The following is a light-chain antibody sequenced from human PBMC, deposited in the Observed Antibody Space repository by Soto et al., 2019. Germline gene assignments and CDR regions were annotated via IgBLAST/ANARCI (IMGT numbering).Light chain of an antibody. Sequence: DIQMTQSPSSLSASVGDRVTITCRASQGISTYLIWYQQRQGNAPKLLIYAASNLLSGVPSRFSGSGAGTDFTLTISSLQPEDVETYYCQQSYRTPYTFGQGTKVETK. CDR2: AAS. CDR1: QGISTY. J-gene: IGKJ2*01. CDR3: QQSYRTPYT. V-gene: IGKV1-39*01.